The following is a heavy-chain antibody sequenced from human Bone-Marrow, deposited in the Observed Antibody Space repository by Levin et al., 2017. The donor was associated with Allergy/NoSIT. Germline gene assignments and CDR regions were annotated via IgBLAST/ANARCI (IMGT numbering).Heavy chain of an antibody. CDR2: ISYDGNDK. CDR3: ARDRPPWEEAGTDAFDK. CDR1: GFTLATYG. V-gene: IGHV3-30*05. Sequence: LGESLKISCAASGFTLATYGMHWVRQAPGKGLDWVAMISYDGNDKYYSDSVKGRFITSRDLSTNTLYLQMVSLRPEDTAVYFCARDRPPWEEAGTDAFDKWGQGTKVIVSS. D-gene: IGHD1-26*01. J-gene: IGHJ3*02.